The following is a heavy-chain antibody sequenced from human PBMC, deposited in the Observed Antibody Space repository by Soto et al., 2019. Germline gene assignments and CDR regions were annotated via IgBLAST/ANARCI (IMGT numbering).Heavy chain of an antibody. V-gene: IGHV5-10-1*01. D-gene: IGHD2-2*01. CDR1: GYSFTSYW. CDR3: ARHKIVVVQTYYGMDV. J-gene: IGHJ6*02. Sequence: LGESLKISCKGSGYSFTSYWISWVRQMPGKGLEWMGRIDPSDSYTNYSPSFQGHVTISADKSISTAYLQWSSLKASDTAMYYCARHKIVVVQTYYGMDVWGPGTTVTVSS. CDR2: IDPSDSYT.